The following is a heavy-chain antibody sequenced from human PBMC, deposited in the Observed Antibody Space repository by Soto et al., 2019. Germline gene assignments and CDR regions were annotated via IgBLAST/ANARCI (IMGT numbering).Heavy chain of an antibody. Sequence: PSQTLSLTCAISGDSVSSNSAAWNWIRHSPSRGLEWLGRTYYRSKWYNDYAVSVKSRITINPDTSKNQFSLQLNSVTPEDTAVYYCARAAGRAGQLESPPPPYYFDYWGQGTLVTVSS. CDR3: ARAAGRAGQLESPPPPYYFDY. J-gene: IGHJ4*02. CDR2: TYYRSKWYN. D-gene: IGHD6-6*01. CDR1: GDSVSSNSAA. V-gene: IGHV6-1*01.